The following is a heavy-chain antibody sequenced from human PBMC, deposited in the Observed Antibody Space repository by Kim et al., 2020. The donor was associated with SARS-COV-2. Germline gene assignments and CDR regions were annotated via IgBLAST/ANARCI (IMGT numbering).Heavy chain of an antibody. V-gene: IGHV4-39*01. D-gene: IGHD3-22*01. Sequence: YNPSLQLRVTISVDTCKNQFSVKLGSVTAADTAVYYCAIRDYYDSSGSAYWGQGTLVTVSS. J-gene: IGHJ4*02. CDR3: AIRDYYDSSGSAY.